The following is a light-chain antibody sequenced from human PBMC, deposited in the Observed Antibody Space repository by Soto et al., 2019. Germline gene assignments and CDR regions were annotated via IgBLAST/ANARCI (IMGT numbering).Light chain of an antibody. CDR2: GPS. J-gene: IGKJ1*01. CDR1: QDVGRY. V-gene: IGKV1-8*01. CDR3: QHYMNYPWT. Sequence: AIRMTQSPSSLSASAGDRVAIACRASQDVGRYLAWYQQKPGQAPKRLIYGPSTLQSGVPSRFSGGGSGTDFTLTISCLQSEDFATYYCQHYMNYPWTFGQGTKVEIK.